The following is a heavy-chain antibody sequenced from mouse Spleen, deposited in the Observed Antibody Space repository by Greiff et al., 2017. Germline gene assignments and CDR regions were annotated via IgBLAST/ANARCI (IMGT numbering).Heavy chain of an antibody. CDR1: GFTFSSYT. J-gene: IGHJ3*01. V-gene: IGHV5-9*04. D-gene: IGHD2-4*01. Sequence: EVKLMESGGGLVKPGGSLKLSCAASGFTFSSYTMSWVRQTPAKRLEWVATISSGGGNTYYPDSVKGRFTISRDNARNTLYLQMSSLRSEDTAMYYCARHYYDYDGAWFAYWGQGTLVTVSA. CDR2: ISSGGGNT. CDR3: ARHYYDYDGAWFAY.